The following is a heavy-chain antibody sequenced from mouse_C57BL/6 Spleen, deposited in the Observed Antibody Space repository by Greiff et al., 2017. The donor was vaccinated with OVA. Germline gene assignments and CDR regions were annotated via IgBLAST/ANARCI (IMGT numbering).Heavy chain of an antibody. CDR2: IYPGSGST. V-gene: IGHV1-55*01. CDR3: AGGHDYDVGFDY. CDR1: GYTFTSYW. J-gene: IGHJ2*01. Sequence: VQLQQPGAELVKPGASVKMSCKASGYTFTSYWITWVKQRPGQGLEWIGDIYPGSGSTNYNEKFKSKATLTVDTSSSTAYMQLSSLTSEDSAVYYWAGGHDYDVGFDYWGQGTTLTVSS. D-gene: IGHD2-4*01.